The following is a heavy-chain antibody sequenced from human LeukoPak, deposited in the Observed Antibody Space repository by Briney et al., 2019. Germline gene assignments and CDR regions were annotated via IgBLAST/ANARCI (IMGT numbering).Heavy chain of an antibody. CDR3: ARVDYYPSGTYINWFDP. CDR1: GGSISSGGYY. CDR2: IAESGST. D-gene: IGHD3-10*01. J-gene: IGHJ5*02. V-gene: IGHV4-31*03. Sequence: SETLSLTCTVPGGSISSGGYYWSWIRQHPGKGLEWIGHIAESGSTYYSPSLKSRVTISVDTSKNQFSLKLSSVTAADTAVYYCARVDYYPSGTYINWFDPWGQGTQVTVSS.